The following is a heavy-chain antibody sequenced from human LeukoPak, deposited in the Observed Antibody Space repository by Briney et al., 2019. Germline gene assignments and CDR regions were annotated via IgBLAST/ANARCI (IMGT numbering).Heavy chain of an antibody. CDR2: INYSGST. Sequence: PSETLSLTCTVSGGSISSANYQWSWIRQPPGKGLEWTGYINYSGSTYYNPSLKSRVTISVDTSKTHFSLNLNSVTAADAAVYYCARYGSGSTWFDPWGQGTLVTVSS. V-gene: IGHV4-30-4*01. CDR3: ARYGSGSTWFDP. CDR1: GGSISSANYQ. J-gene: IGHJ5*02. D-gene: IGHD3-10*01.